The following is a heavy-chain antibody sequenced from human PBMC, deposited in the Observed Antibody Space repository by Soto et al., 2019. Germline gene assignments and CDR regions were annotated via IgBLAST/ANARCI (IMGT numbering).Heavy chain of an antibody. CDR3: ARSVRTYYDTQNGMDV. CDR2: IDWDDDK. D-gene: IGHD3-9*01. CDR1: GFSLSTSGMC. Sequence: VSGPTLVNPTQTLTLTCTFSGFSLSTSGMCVSWIRQPPGKALEWLALIDWDDDKYYSTSLRTRLTISKDTSKNQVVLTMTNMDPVDTATYYCARSVRTYYDTQNGMDVWGQGTTVTVSS. V-gene: IGHV2-70*01. J-gene: IGHJ6*02.